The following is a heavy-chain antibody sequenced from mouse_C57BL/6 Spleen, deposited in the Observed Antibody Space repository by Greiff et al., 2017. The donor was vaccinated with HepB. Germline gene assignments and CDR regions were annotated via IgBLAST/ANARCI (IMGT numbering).Heavy chain of an antibody. CDR3: TGGGYFDV. CDR2: IGNKANNHAT. V-gene: IGHV6-6*01. CDR1: GFPFSDAW. J-gene: IGHJ1*03. Sequence: EVKLQESGGGLVQPGGSMKLSCAASGFPFSDAWMDWVRQSPEKGLEWVAEIGNKANNHATYYAESVKGRFTISRDDSKSSVYLQMNSLRAEDTGIYYCTGGGYFDVWGTGTTVTVSS.